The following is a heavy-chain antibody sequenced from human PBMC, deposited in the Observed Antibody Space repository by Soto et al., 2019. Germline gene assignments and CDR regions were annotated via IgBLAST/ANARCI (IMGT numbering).Heavy chain of an antibody. Sequence: GGSLRLSCAASGFTVSSNYLSWVRQAPGKGLEWVSVIFSADNTHYADSVKGRFTISRDNSKNTVFLQMNSLRAEDAAVYYCAITGAGYYIVWGQGTPVTVSS. CDR1: GFTVSSNY. CDR2: IFSADNT. J-gene: IGHJ4*02. D-gene: IGHD3-3*01. CDR3: AITGAGYYIV. V-gene: IGHV3-53*01.